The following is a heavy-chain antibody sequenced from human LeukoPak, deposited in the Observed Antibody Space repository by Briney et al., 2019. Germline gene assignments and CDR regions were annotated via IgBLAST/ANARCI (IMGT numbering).Heavy chain of an antibody. D-gene: IGHD3-22*01. Sequence: GGSLRLSCVASAFTFSNYYMSWVRQAPGKGLEWVANIKQDGSEKYYVDSVKGRFTISRDNAKDSLYLQMNSLRVEDTAVYYCARDFWYYYDSSGFDAFDIWGQGTMVTVSS. V-gene: IGHV3-7*01. CDR2: IKQDGSEK. CDR3: ARDFWYYYDSSGFDAFDI. J-gene: IGHJ3*02. CDR1: AFTFSNYY.